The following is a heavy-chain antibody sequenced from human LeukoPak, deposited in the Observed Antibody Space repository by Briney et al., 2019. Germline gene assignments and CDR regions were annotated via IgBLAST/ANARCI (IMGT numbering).Heavy chain of an antibody. Sequence: PGGSLRLSCAASGFTFSRYEMNWVRQAPGKGLEWVSYISSSGSTIYYADSVKGRFTVSRDNAKNSLYLQMNSLRAEDTAVHYCAELGITMIGGVWGKGTTVTISS. J-gene: IGHJ6*04. V-gene: IGHV3-48*03. CDR2: ISSSGSTI. D-gene: IGHD3-10*02. CDR1: GFTFSRYE. CDR3: AELGITMIGGV.